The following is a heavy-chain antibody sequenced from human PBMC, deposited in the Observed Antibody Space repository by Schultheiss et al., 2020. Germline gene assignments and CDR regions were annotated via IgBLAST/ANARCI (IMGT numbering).Heavy chain of an antibody. J-gene: IGHJ6*02. D-gene: IGHD4-17*01. CDR1: GGSISSGSYY. Sequence: SETLSLTCTVSGGSISSGSYYWSWIRQPAGKGLEWIGRIYTSGSTNYNPSLKSRVTISVDTSKNQFSLKLSSVTAADTAVYYCAREPLDDYGDYQYYYYGMDVWGQGTTVTVSS. CDR3: AREPLDDYGDYQYYYYGMDV. CDR2: IYTSGST. V-gene: IGHV4-61*02.